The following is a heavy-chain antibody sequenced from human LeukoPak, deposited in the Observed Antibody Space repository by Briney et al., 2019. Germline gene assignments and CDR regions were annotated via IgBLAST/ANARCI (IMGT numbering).Heavy chain of an antibody. CDR1: GESFSGHY. Sequence: SETLSLTCAVYGESFSGHYWTWIRQPPGRGLDWIGEINHSGSTTSNPSLNNRVTISVDTSKNQFSLKLTSVTAADTAVYYCARPRYGSGSLDSWGQGTLVTVPS. CDR3: ARPRYGSGSLDS. J-gene: IGHJ4*02. D-gene: IGHD3-10*01. V-gene: IGHV4-34*01. CDR2: INHSGST.